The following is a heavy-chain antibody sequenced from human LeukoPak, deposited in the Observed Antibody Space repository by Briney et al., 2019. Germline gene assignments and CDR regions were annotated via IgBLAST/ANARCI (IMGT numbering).Heavy chain of an antibody. Sequence: SETLSLTCTVSGGSISSYYWSWIRQPPGKGLEWIGYIYYSGSTNYNPSLKSRVTISVDTSKNQFSLKLSSVTAADTAVYYCARHYSSGRDYFDYWGQGTLVTVSS. D-gene: IGHD6-19*01. CDR2: IYYSGST. CDR3: ARHYSSGRDYFDY. J-gene: IGHJ4*02. CDR1: GGSISSYY. V-gene: IGHV4-59*08.